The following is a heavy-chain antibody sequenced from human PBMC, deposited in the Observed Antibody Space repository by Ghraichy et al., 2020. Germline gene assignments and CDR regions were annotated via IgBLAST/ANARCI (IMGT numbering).Heavy chain of an antibody. CDR2: ISGSGGST. CDR3: AKNVYYDSSGYYLGEVDAFDI. Sequence: GGSLRLSCAASGFTFSSYAMSWVRQAPGKGLEWVSAISGSGGSTYYADSVKGRFTISRDNSKNTLYLQMNSLRAEDTAVYYCAKNVYYDSSGYYLGEVDAFDIWGQGTMVTVSS. CDR1: GFTFSSYA. V-gene: IGHV3-23*01. D-gene: IGHD3-22*01. J-gene: IGHJ3*02.